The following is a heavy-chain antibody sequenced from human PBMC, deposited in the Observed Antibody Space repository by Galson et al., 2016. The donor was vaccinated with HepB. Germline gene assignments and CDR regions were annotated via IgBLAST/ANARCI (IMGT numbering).Heavy chain of an antibody. CDR2: IYSGGST. D-gene: IGHD6-13*01. J-gene: IGHJ5*02. CDR1: GFTFTTYW. Sequence: SLRLSCAASGFTFTTYWMTWVRQAPGKGLEWVSVIYSGGSTYYADSVKGRFTISRDNSKNTLYLQMNSPTADDTAVYYCVKDRPYGTGRYGCSESWGQGTLVIVSS. CDR3: VKDRPYGTGRYGCSES. V-gene: IGHV3-53*01.